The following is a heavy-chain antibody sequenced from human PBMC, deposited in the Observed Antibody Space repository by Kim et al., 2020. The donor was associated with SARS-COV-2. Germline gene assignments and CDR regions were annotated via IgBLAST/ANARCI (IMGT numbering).Heavy chain of an antibody. CDR2: ISGSGGST. CDR3: AKLDSSAWYDFFDY. D-gene: IGHD6-19*01. CDR1: GITFSSYA. Sequence: GGSLRLSCAASGITFSSYAMTWVRQAPGKGLEWVSAISGSGGSTHYADSVKGRYTISRDNSKNTLYLQMNSLRAEDTAVYYCAKLDSSAWYDFFDYWGQGTLDTVSS. V-gene: IGHV3-23*01. J-gene: IGHJ4*02.